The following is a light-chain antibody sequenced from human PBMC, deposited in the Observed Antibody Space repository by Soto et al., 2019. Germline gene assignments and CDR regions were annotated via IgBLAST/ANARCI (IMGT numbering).Light chain of an antibody. Sequence: QSALTQPRSVSGSPGRSVTISCTGTSSDVGGYNYVSWYQQHSGKAPKLMIYDVSKRPSGVPDRFSGSKSGNTASLTISGLQAEDEADYYCCSYAGSYTWVFGGGTKLTVL. CDR3: CSYAGSYTWV. J-gene: IGLJ3*02. CDR1: SSDVGGYNY. V-gene: IGLV2-11*01. CDR2: DVS.